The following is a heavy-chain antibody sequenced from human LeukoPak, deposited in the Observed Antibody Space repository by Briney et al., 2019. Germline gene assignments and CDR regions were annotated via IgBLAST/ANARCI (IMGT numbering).Heavy chain of an antibody. CDR1: GFTFGSYS. J-gene: IGHJ4*02. Sequence: GGSLRLSCAASGFTFGSYSMSWVRQAPGKGLEWISYISCGSRTIYYADSVEGRFTVSRDNAKNSLYLQMRSLRAEDTAVYYCARESITGHRDFDYWGQGTLVTVSS. D-gene: IGHD1-20*01. CDR2: ISCGSRTI. CDR3: ARESITGHRDFDY. V-gene: IGHV3-48*01.